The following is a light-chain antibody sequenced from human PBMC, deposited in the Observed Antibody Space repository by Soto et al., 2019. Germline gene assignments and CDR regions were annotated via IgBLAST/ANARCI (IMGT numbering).Light chain of an antibody. Sequence: EIVVTQSPGTLSLSPGERATLSCRASQSVNFYLAWYQQKPGQAPRLLISDASSRATDVPDRFRGSGSGTDSPHTITRLQAEDVAVYCCQRYGGSPVTFGQGTSLEIK. CDR3: QRYGGSPVT. CDR1: QSVNFY. J-gene: IGKJ1*01. CDR2: DAS. V-gene: IGKV3-20*01.